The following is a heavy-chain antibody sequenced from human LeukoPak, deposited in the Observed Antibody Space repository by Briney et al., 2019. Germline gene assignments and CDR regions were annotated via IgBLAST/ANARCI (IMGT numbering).Heavy chain of an antibody. CDR3: AKGIPYYDILTGYYSAFDI. D-gene: IGHD3-9*01. CDR1: GFTFDDYA. V-gene: IGHV3-9*01. Sequence: PGGSLRLSCAASGFTFDDYAMHWVRQAPGKGLEWVSGISWNSGSIGYADSVKGRFTISRDNAKNSLYLQMNSLRAEDTALYYCAKGIPYYDILTGYYSAFDIWGQGTMVTVSS. CDR2: ISWNSGSI. J-gene: IGHJ3*02.